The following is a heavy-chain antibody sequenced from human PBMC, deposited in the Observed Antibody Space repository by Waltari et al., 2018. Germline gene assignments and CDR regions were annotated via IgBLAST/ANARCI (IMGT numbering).Heavy chain of an antibody. V-gene: IGHV3-23*01. CDR3: AKDFYSAYGGDFFDY. D-gene: IGHD5-12*01. J-gene: IGHJ4*02. Sequence: DVQLLESGGNLVQPGGSLRLSCAASGLTFSNYAMSWVRQAPGKGLEWVSLITANGDDTYYADSVRGRFTISRDNSRNTLFLQLSSLRAEDTAVYYCAKDFYSAYGGDFFDYWGQGTLVTVSS. CDR1: GLTFSNYA. CDR2: ITANGDDT.